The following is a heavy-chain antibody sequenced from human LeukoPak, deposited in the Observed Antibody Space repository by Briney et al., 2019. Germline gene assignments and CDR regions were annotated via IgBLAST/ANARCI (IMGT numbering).Heavy chain of an antibody. CDR2: ISYDGSNK. V-gene: IGHV3-30-3*01. D-gene: IGHD1-26*01. CDR1: GFTFSSYA. J-gene: IGHJ4*02. Sequence: GGSLRLSCAASGFTFSSYAMHWVRQAPGKGLEWVAVISYDGSNKYYADSVKGRFTISRDNSKNTLYLQMNSLRAEDTAVYYCAKEALYSGGYYDCWGQGTLVTVSS. CDR3: AKEALYSGGYYDC.